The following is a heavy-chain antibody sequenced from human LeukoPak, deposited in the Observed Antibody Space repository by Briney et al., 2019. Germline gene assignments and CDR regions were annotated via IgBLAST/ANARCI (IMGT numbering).Heavy chain of an antibody. CDR1: GYSFSSYW. Sequence: GESLKISCKGSGYSFSSYWIGWVRQMPGKGLEWMGIIYPGDSDTRYSPSFQGHVTISVDKSISTAYLQWSSLKASDTAIYYCATNSGYSTGCWGYWGQGTLVTVSS. CDR2: IYPGDSDT. J-gene: IGHJ4*02. V-gene: IGHV5-51*01. CDR3: ATNSGYSTGCWGY. D-gene: IGHD6-19*01.